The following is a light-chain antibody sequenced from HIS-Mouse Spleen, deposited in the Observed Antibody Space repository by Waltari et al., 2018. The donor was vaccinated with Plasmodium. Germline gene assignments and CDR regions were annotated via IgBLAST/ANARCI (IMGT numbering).Light chain of an antibody. CDR2: EDS. CDR3: YSTDSSGNHRV. CDR1: ALPKKY. Sequence: SYELTQPPSVSVSPGQTARNTCSGDALPKKYAYWYQQKSGQAPVLVIYEDSKRPSGIPERFSGSSSGTMATLTISGAQVEDEADYYCYSTDSSGNHRVFGGWTKLTVL. V-gene: IGLV3-10*01. J-gene: IGLJ3*02.